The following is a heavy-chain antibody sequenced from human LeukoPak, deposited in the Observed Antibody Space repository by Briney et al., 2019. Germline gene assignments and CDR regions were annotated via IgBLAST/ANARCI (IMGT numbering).Heavy chain of an antibody. CDR2: ISSSSSYI. CDR1: GFTFSSYS. V-gene: IGHV3-21*01. J-gene: IGHJ3*02. D-gene: IGHD2-2*01. CDR3: ARDRRGGRYCSSISCYEYDAFDI. Sequence: GGSLRLSCAASGFTFSSYSMNWVRQAPGKGLEWVSSISSSSSYIYYADSVKGRFTISRDNDKNSLYLKMNSLRAEETAVYYCARDRRGGRYCSSISCYEYDAFDIWGQGTMVTVSS.